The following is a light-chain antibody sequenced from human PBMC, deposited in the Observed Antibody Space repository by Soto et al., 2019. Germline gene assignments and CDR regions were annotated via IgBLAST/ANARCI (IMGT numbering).Light chain of an antibody. CDR1: QSVSSNY. CDR3: QQYGRSPWT. V-gene: IGKV3-20*01. J-gene: IGKJ1*01. Sequence: GLTQSQATLSLSPGERVTLSCRASQSVSSNYLAWYQQRPGQAPRLLIYGASSRATGIPDRFSGSGSGTDFILTISRLEPEDFAVYYCQQYGRSPWTFGQGTKVDIK. CDR2: GAS.